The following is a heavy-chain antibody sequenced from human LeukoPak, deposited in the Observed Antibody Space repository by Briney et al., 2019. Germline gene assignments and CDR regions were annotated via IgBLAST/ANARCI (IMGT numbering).Heavy chain of an antibody. Sequence: SETLSLTCTVSGGSISSYYWSWIRQPPGKGLEWIGYIYYSGSTNYNPSLKSRVTISVDTSKNQFSLKLNSVTAADTAVYYCARGARATTWYYFDYWGQGTPVTVSS. CDR2: IYYSGST. CDR1: GGSISSYY. V-gene: IGHV4-59*01. J-gene: IGHJ4*02. D-gene: IGHD1-26*01. CDR3: ARGARATTWYYFDY.